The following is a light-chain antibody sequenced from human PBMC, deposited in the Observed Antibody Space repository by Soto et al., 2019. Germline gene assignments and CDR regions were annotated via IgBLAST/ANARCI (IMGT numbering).Light chain of an antibody. CDR1: SSNIGAGYD. V-gene: IGLV1-40*01. CDR2: GNT. Sequence: QSVLTQPPSVSGAPGQRVTISCSGSSSNIGAGYDVHWYRQLPGTAPKLLIYGNTNRPSGVSDRFSGSKSGTSASLAITGLQAEDEADYYCQSYDSSLSGSVVFGGGTQLTVL. J-gene: IGLJ2*01. CDR3: QSYDSSLSGSVV.